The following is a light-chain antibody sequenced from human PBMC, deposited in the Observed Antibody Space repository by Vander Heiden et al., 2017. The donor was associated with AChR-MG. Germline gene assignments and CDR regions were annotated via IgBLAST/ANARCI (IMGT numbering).Light chain of an antibody. CDR3: MIWHSSAWV. CDR1: SGINVGTYR. J-gene: IGLJ3*02. Sequence: QAVLTQPSSLSASPGASASLTCTLRSGINVGTYRIYWYQQKPGSPPQYLLRSKPDSDKQQGSGVPSRFSGSKDASANAGILLISGLQSEDEADYYCMIWHSSAWVFGGGTKLTVL. V-gene: IGLV5-45*02. CDR2: SKPDSDK.